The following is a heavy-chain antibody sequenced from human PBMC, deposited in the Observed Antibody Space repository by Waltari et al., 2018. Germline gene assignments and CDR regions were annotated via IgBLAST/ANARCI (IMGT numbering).Heavy chain of an antibody. CDR1: GYNFTSDY. Sequence: QVQLVQSGAEVKKPGASVKVSCKASGYNFTSDYMHWVRKAPGQGLEWMGRINPSGGSTSYAQKFQGRVTMTRDTSTSTVYMELSSLRSEDTAVYYCATGSDYYYYYMDVWGKGTTVTVSS. CDR2: INPSGGST. CDR3: ATGSDYYYYYMDV. V-gene: IGHV1-46*01. J-gene: IGHJ6*03.